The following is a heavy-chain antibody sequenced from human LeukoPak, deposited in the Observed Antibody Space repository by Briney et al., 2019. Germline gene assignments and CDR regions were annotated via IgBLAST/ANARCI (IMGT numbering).Heavy chain of an antibody. Sequence: PSETLSLTCSVSGGSISSYYWSWIRQPPGKGLEWIGYIYYSGTTNYNPSLKSRVTISVDTSNNQFSLKLTSVTAADTAVYYCAKYKNYYYYMDVWGKGTTVTVSS. CDR3: AKYKNYYYYMDV. D-gene: IGHD1-1*01. J-gene: IGHJ6*03. CDR1: GGSISSYY. V-gene: IGHV4-59*01. CDR2: IYYSGTT.